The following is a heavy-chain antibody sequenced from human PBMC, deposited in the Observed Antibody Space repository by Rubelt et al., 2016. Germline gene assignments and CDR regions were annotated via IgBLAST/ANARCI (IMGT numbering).Heavy chain of an antibody. CDR3: ARYCTNGVCYTGFDY. J-gene: IGHJ4*02. V-gene: IGHV3-21*01. CDR1: GFTFSSYS. D-gene: IGHD2-8*01. CDR2: ISSSSSYI. Sequence: EVQLVESGGGLVKPGGSLRLSCAASGFTFSSYSMNWVRQAPGKGLEWVSSISSSSSYIYYADSVKGRFTISRDNAKNSLYLQMNSLRAEDTAVYYCARYCTNGVCYTGFDYWGQGTLVTVSS.